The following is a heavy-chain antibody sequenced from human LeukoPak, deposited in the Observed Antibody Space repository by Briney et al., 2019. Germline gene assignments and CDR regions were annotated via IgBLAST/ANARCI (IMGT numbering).Heavy chain of an antibody. D-gene: IGHD2-15*01. Sequence: PSETLSLTCTVSGGSISTSNYYWGWIRQPPGKGLEWIGNIFYSGSTYYSPSLRSRVTISLDTSRNQFSLKLSSVTAADTAVYYCARGGVYCSGGSCYFGYWGQGTLVTVSS. J-gene: IGHJ4*02. CDR3: ARGGVYCSGGSCYFGY. CDR1: GGSISTSNYY. CDR2: IFYSGST. V-gene: IGHV4-39*07.